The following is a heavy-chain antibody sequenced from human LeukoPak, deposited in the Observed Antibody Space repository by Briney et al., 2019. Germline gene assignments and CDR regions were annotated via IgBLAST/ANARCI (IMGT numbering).Heavy chain of an antibody. CDR3: ARETTVVTLDSFDI. V-gene: IGHV4-39*07. CDR1: GGSISSSSYY. D-gene: IGHD4-23*01. Sequence: PSETLSLTCTVSGGSISSSSYYWGWIRRPPGKGLEWIGSIYYSGSTYYNPSLKSRVTISVDTSKNQFSLKLSSVTAADTAVYYCARETTVVTLDSFDIWGQGTMVTVSS. J-gene: IGHJ3*02. CDR2: IYYSGST.